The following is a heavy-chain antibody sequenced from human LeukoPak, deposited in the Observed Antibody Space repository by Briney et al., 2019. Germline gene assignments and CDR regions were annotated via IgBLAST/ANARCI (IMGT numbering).Heavy chain of an antibody. CDR2: ISYDGSNK. V-gene: IGHV3-30*18. J-gene: IGHJ4*02. CDR1: GFTFSSYG. D-gene: IGHD6-19*01. CDR3: AKSLAQWLVPGGLDY. Sequence: PGRSLRLSCAASGFTFSSYGMHWVRQAPGKGLEWVAVISYDGSNKYYADSVKGRFTISRDNSKNTLYLQMNSLRAEDTAVYYCAKSLAQWLVPGGLDYWGQGTLVTVSS.